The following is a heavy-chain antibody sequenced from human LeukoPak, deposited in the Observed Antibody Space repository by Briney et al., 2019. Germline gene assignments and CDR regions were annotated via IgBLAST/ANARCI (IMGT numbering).Heavy chain of an antibody. Sequence: GGSLRLSCAASGFTFSSYAMSWVRQAPGKGLEWVSAISGSDGSTYYADSVKGRFTISRDNSKNTLYLQMSSLRVDGTAVYFCAKAWAGNHNWGQGTMVTVSS. V-gene: IGHV3-23*01. CDR3: AKAWAGNHN. CDR1: GFTFSSYA. D-gene: IGHD6-19*01. CDR2: ISGSDGST. J-gene: IGHJ3*02.